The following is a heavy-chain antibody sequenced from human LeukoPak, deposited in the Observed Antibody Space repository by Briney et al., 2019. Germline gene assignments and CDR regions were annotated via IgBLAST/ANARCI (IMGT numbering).Heavy chain of an antibody. V-gene: IGHV4-39*07. Sequence: SETLSLTCTVSGGSISSSSYYWGWIRQPPGKGLEWIGSIYYSGSTYYNPSLKSRVTISVDTSKNQFSLKLSSVTAADTAVYYCARATLLRSISYWGQGTLVTVSS. D-gene: IGHD3-3*01. CDR1: GGSISSSSYY. J-gene: IGHJ4*02. CDR3: ARATLLRSISY. CDR2: IYYSGST.